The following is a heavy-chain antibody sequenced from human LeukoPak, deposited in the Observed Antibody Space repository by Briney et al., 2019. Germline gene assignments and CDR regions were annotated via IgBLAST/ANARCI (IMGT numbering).Heavy chain of an antibody. D-gene: IGHD3-22*01. J-gene: IGHJ6*03. Sequence: SETLSLTCAVYGGSFSGYYWSWIRQPPGKGLEWIGEINHSGSTNYNPSLKSRVTISVDTSKNQFSLKLSSVTAADTAVYYCARGGLDDSSGYYYYYYYMDVWGKGTTVTVSS. CDR2: INHSGST. V-gene: IGHV4-34*01. CDR1: GGSFSGYY. CDR3: ARGGLDDSSGYYYYYYYMDV.